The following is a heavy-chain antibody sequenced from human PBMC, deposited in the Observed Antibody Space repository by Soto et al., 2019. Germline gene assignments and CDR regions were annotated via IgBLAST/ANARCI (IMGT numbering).Heavy chain of an antibody. Sequence: QVQLVQSGAEVKKPGSSVKVSCKASGGTFSSYTISWVRQAPGQGLEWMGRIIPILGIANYAQKCQGRVTITADKSTSTAYMELSSLRSEDTAVYYCARDRGFGEVDYWGQGTLVTVSS. CDR3: ARDRGFGEVDY. CDR2: IIPILGIA. D-gene: IGHD3-10*01. CDR1: GGTFSSYT. V-gene: IGHV1-69*08. J-gene: IGHJ4*02.